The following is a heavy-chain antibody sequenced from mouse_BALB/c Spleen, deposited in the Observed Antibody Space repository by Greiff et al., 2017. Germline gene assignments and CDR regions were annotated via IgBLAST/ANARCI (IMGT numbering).Heavy chain of an antibody. J-gene: IGHJ3*01. CDR1: GYTFTSYY. D-gene: IGHD2-14*01. V-gene: IGHV1S81*02. Sequence: QVQLQQSGAELVQPGASVKLSCTASGYTFTSYYMYWVKQRPGQGLEWIGEISPSNGGTNFNEKFKSKATLTVDKSSSTAYMQLSSLTSEDSAVYYCTRNYRYDGFAYWGQGTLVTVSA. CDR3: TRNYRYDGFAY. CDR2: ISPSNGGT.